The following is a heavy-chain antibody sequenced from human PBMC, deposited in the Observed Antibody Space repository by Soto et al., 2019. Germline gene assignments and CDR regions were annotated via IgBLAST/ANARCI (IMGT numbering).Heavy chain of an antibody. CDR2: ISSSGIYI. Sequence: EEQLVESGGGLVKPGGSLRLSCVASGFTFSSYSMNWVRQAPGKGLEWVSSISSSGIYINYADSVKGRFTISRDNAKTSVSLQMNSLRDEDMAVYFCARDDGSGVAPSDLDFWGQGTLVTVSS. CDR3: ARDDGSGVAPSDLDF. V-gene: IGHV3-21*01. CDR1: GFTFSSYS. D-gene: IGHD2-8*01. J-gene: IGHJ4*02.